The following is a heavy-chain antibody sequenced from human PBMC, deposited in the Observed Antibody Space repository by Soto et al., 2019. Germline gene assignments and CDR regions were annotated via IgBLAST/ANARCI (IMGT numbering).Heavy chain of an antibody. Sequence: EVQLVETGGGLIQPGGSLRLSCAASGFTVSSNYMSWVRQAPGKGLEWVSVIYSGGSTDYADSVRGRFTISRDNSKHTLYLQMKSLRAEATAVYYCARDPPATRHGMDVWGQGTTVTVSS. J-gene: IGHJ6*02. CDR2: IYSGGST. V-gene: IGHV3-53*02. CDR3: ARDPPATRHGMDV. CDR1: GFTVSSNY.